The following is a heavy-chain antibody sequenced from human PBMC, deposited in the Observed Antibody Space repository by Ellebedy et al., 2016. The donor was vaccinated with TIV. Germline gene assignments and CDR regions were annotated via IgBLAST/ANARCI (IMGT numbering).Heavy chain of an antibody. CDR2: ISSSSTYI. J-gene: IGHJ4*02. CDR1: GLTFSSYT. Sequence: GESLKISCAASGLTFSSYTMHWVRQAPGTGLEWVSSISSSSTYIYYADSLRGRFTISRDNAENSMYLQLSSLKAEDTAVYYCARDASNRGDLDYWGQGTLVTVSS. V-gene: IGHV3-21*01. CDR3: ARDASNRGDLDY. D-gene: IGHD3-16*01.